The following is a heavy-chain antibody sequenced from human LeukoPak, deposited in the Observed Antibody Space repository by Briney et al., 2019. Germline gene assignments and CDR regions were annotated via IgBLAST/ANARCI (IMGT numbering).Heavy chain of an antibody. D-gene: IGHD3-22*01. J-gene: IGHJ5*02. CDR3: AKGSPGYYDSSGYWS. V-gene: IGHV3-9*01. CDR2: ISWNSGSI. CDR1: GFTFDDYA. Sequence: PGGSLRLSCAASGFTFDDYAMHWVRQAPGKGLEWGSGISWNSGSIGYADSVKGRFTISRDNAKNSLYLQMNSLRAEDTALYYCAKGSPGYYDSSGYWSWGQGTLVTVSS.